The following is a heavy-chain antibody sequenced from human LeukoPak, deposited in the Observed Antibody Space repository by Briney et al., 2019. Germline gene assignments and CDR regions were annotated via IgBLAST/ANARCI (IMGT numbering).Heavy chain of an antibody. CDR1: GGSVSSYY. Sequence: SETLSLTCTVSGGSVSSYYCSWIRQPPGKGLEWIGSVYYTGGTNYNPSLKSRVTMSLDTSKNQFSLRLSSVTAADTAVYYCARETDYGGNPHYWGQGTLVTVSS. CDR3: ARETDYGGNPHY. J-gene: IGHJ4*02. V-gene: IGHV4-59*02. D-gene: IGHD4-23*01. CDR2: VYYTGGT.